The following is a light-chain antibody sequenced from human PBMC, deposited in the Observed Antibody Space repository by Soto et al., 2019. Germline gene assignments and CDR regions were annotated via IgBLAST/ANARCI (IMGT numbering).Light chain of an antibody. CDR3: HQYGSSPRT. CDR1: QRVSSSY. CDR2: GVS. J-gene: IGKJ1*01. V-gene: IGKV3-20*01. Sequence: EIVLTQSPGTLSLSPGERATLSCRASQRVSSSYLAWYQQKPGQAPRLLIYGVSSRAPGIPDRFSGSGSGTDFTLTITRLEPTDFAVYYCHQYGSSPRTFGQGTKVEIK.